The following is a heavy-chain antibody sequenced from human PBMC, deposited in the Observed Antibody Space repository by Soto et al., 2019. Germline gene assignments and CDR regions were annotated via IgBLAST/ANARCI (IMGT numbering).Heavy chain of an antibody. J-gene: IGHJ5*02. Sequence: GASVKVSCKASGGTFNSYDISWVRQAPGQGLEWMGGIIPIFGTANYAQKFQGRVTITADESTSTAYMELSSLRSEDTAVYYCARVARYYYDSSGYYYTGYNWFDPWGQGTLVTVSS. CDR1: GGTFNSYD. CDR2: IIPIFGTA. V-gene: IGHV1-69*13. D-gene: IGHD3-22*01. CDR3: ARVARYYYDSSGYYYTGYNWFDP.